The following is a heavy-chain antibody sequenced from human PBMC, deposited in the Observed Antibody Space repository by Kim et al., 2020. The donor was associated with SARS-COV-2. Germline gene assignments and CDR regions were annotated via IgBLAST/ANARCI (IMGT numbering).Heavy chain of an antibody. D-gene: IGHD6-19*01. CDR2: IVVGSGHT. Sequence: SVKVSCKASGFTFTSSAVQWVRQARGQRLDWIGWIVVGSGHTNYAQKFQERVTITRDMSTSTSYMELSSLRSEDTAVYYCAATAVAGTSGYYGMDVWGQGTTVTVSS. V-gene: IGHV1-58*01. CDR1: GFTFTSSA. CDR3: AATAVAGTSGYYGMDV. J-gene: IGHJ6*02.